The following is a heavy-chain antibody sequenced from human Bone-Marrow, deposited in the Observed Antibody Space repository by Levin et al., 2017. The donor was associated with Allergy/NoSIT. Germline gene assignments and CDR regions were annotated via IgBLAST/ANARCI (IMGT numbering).Heavy chain of an antibody. J-gene: IGHJ2*01. V-gene: IGHV1-69*08. D-gene: IGHD3-16*02. Sequence: KAGGSLRLSCKASGGTFSSYSITWVRQAPGQGLEWMGRIFPMLGRTDYAQKFQGRVTITAEKSTSIAYMELSSLRSEDTAVYYCARVRSLGPPGWVGYLDLWGRGTLVTVSS. CDR1: GGTFSSYS. CDR2: IFPMLGRT. CDR3: ARVRSLGPPGWVGYLDL.